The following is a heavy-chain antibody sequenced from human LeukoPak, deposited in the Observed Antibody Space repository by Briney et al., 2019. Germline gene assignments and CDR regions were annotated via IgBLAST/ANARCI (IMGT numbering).Heavy chain of an antibody. D-gene: IGHD6-13*01. J-gene: IGHJ4*02. CDR1: GFTFSSYW. CDR2: IKQDGSEK. V-gene: IGHV3-7*01. Sequence: GGSLRLSCAASGFTFSSYWMSWVRQAPGKGLEWVANIKQDGSEKYYVDSVKGRFTISRDNAKNSLYLQMNSLRAEDTAVYYCARSSSWYFLYFDYWGQGTLATVSS. CDR3: ARSSSWYFLYFDY.